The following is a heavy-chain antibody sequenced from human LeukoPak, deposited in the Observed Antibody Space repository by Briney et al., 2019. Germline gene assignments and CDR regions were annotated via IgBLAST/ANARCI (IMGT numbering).Heavy chain of an antibody. CDR1: GGSISSYY. Sequence: SETLSVTCTVSGGSISSYYWSWIRQPPGKVLEWIGYIYYSGSTNYNPSLKSRVTISVDTSKNQFSLKLSSVTAADTAVYYCARARGTPWAYGSGKNWFDPWGQGTLVTVSS. CDR2: IYYSGST. V-gene: IGHV4-59*01. D-gene: IGHD3-10*01. CDR3: ARARGTPWAYGSGKNWFDP. J-gene: IGHJ5*02.